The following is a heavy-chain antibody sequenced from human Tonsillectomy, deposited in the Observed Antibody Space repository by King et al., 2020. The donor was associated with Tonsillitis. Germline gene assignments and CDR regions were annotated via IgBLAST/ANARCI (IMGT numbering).Heavy chain of an antibody. J-gene: IGHJ4*02. Sequence: VQLVGSGGGLVKPGGSLRLSCAASGFTFSDYYMSWIRQAPGKGLEWVSYISSSGSTIYYADSVKGRFTISRDNAKNSLYLQMNSLRAEDTAVYYCASSPWIQLWCLDYWGQGTLVTVSS. CDR3: ASSPWIQLWCLDY. D-gene: IGHD5-18*01. CDR2: ISSSGSTI. V-gene: IGHV3-11*01. CDR1: GFTFSDYY.